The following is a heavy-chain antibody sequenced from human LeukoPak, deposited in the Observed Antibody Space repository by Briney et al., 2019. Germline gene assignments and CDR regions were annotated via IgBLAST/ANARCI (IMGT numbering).Heavy chain of an antibody. CDR1: GFTFSSYA. CDR3: ARVSYSSGWESFGAFDI. Sequence: GSLRLSCAASGFTFSSYAMHWVRQAPGKGLEWVAVISYDGSNKYYADSVKGRFTISRDNSKNTLYLQMNSLRAEDTAVYYCARVSYSSGWESFGAFDIWGQGTTVTVSS. CDR2: ISYDGSNK. J-gene: IGHJ3*02. D-gene: IGHD6-19*01. V-gene: IGHV3-30*04.